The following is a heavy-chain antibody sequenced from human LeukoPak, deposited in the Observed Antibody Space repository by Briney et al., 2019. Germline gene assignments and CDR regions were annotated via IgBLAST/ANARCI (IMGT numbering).Heavy chain of an antibody. CDR1: GDSVSSNSAA. CDR2: TYYRSKWYN. V-gene: IGHV6-1*01. J-gene: IGHJ6*02. Sequence: SQTLSLTCAISGDSVSSNSAAWNWIRQSPSRGLEWLGSTYYRSKWYNDYAVSVTSRITINPDTSKNQFSLQLNSVTPEDTAVYYCARDRGRQQLEYYYYYGMDVWGQGTTVTVSS. CDR3: ARDRGRQQLEYYYYYGMDV. D-gene: IGHD6-13*01.